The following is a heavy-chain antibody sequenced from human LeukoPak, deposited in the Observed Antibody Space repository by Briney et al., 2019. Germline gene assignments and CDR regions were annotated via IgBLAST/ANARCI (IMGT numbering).Heavy chain of an antibody. CDR2: FDPEDGET. D-gene: IGHD2-2*01. CDR3: ATLTGYCSSASCYQDDILTGYYHVFDY. Sequence: GASVKVSCTVSGYTLTELSMHWVRQAPGKGLEWMGGFDPEDGETIYAQKFQGRVTMTEDTSTDTAYMELSSLRSEDTAVYYCATLTGYCSSASCYQDDILTGYYHVFDYWGQGTLVTVSS. V-gene: IGHV1-24*01. J-gene: IGHJ4*02. CDR1: GYTLTELS.